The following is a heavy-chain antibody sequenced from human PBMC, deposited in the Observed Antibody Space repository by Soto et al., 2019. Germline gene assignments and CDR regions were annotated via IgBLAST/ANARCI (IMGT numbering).Heavy chain of an antibody. D-gene: IGHD2-15*01. V-gene: IGHV3-33*01. J-gene: IGHJ5*02. Sequence: QVQLVESGGSVVQPGRSLRLSCAASGFTFSSYGMHWVRQAPGKGLEWVAVIWYDGSNKYYADSVKGRFTISRDNSKNTLYLQMNSLRAEDTAVYYCARGRGYCSGGSCSGWFDPWGQGTLVTVSS. CDR3: ARGRGYCSGGSCSGWFDP. CDR1: GFTFSSYG. CDR2: IWYDGSNK.